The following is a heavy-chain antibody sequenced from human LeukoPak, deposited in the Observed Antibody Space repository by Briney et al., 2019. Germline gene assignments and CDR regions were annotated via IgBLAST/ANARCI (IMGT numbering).Heavy chain of an antibody. Sequence: QPGGSLRLSCAVSGFTFSNYWMHWVRQAPGKGLVWVSRINSDGYSITYADSVKGRFTISRDNAKNTLYLQMNSLIAEDTAVYFCTRAGYSSGFDSWGQGTLVTVSS. J-gene: IGHJ5*01. CDR2: INSDGYSI. CDR1: GFTFSNYW. CDR3: TRAGYSSGFDS. D-gene: IGHD6-19*01. V-gene: IGHV3-74*03.